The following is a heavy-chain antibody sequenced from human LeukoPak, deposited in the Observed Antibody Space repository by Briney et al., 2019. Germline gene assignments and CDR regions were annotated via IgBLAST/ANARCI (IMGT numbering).Heavy chain of an antibody. CDR3: AREVRSIAAAYGMDI. V-gene: IGHV3-30-3*01. Sequence: QSGRSLTLSCAASGFTFSSYAMDWVRQAPGKGLEWVAVVSNDETKKDYADSVKGRFTISRDNAKNSLYLQMNSLRAEDTAVYYCAREVRSIAAAYGMDIWGQGTTVTVSS. CDR1: GFTFSSYA. D-gene: IGHD6-13*01. CDR2: VSNDETKK. J-gene: IGHJ6*02.